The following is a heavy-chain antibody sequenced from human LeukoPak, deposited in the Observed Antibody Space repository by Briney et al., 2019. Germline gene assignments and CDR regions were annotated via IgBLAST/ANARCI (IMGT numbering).Heavy chain of an antibody. CDR3: ARGTLYRGWSYYLDF. D-gene: IGHD6-19*01. CDR1: GDSISLSFYY. CDR2: VYYSGTT. Sequence: PSETLSLTCSVSGDSISLSFYYWGWIRQPPVKALEWIGSVYYSGTTSYNPSLKSRVTISVDTSKNHFSLRLRSVTAADTAMYYCARGTLYRGWSYYLDFWGQGSQVTVSS. V-gene: IGHV4-39*07. J-gene: IGHJ4*02.